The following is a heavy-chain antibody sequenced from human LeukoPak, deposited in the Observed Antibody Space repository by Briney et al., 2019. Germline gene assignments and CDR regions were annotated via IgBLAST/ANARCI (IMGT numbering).Heavy chain of an antibody. CDR1: GFTFSSHA. CDR3: AKGVGEFGFRFDS. CDR2: ISGGGGST. D-gene: IGHD3-16*01. Sequence: PGGSLTLSCEVSGFTFSSHAMGWVRQAPGEGLEWVSVISGGGGSTYYADSLKGRFTISRDNSKNTLYLQMNSLTAADTAVYYCAKGVGEFGFRFDSWGQGTLVTVSS. V-gene: IGHV3-23*01. J-gene: IGHJ4*02.